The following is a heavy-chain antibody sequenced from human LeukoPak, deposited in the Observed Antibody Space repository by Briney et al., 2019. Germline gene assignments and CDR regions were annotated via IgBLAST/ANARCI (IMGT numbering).Heavy chain of an antibody. J-gene: IGHJ4*02. D-gene: IGHD3-10*02. Sequence: SETLSLTCTVSGDSVSSGSSYWSWIRQPPGKGLEWIGYIYYTGSTKYNPSLKSQVTISVDTSKNQFPLRVTSVTAADTAVYYCARDPITMIGTHFDYWGQGTLVTVSS. V-gene: IGHV4-61*01. CDR1: GDSVSSGSSY. CDR3: ARDPITMIGTHFDY. CDR2: IYYTGST.